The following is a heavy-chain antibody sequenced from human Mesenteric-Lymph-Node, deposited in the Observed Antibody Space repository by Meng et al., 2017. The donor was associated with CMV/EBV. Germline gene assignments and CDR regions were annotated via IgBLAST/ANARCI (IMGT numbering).Heavy chain of an antibody. J-gene: IGHJ6*02. CDR1: GFTFGSHA. CDR3: ARPQGFYYYYFGMDV. V-gene: IGHV3-23*01. CDR2: ISGSGGNT. D-gene: IGHD7-27*01. Sequence: GESLKISCAASGFTFGSHAMSWVRQAPGKGLEWVSGISGSGGNTYYADSVRGRFTISRDNSKNTLNLQMNSLRDEDTAVYYCARPQGFYYYYFGMDVWGQGTTVTVSS.